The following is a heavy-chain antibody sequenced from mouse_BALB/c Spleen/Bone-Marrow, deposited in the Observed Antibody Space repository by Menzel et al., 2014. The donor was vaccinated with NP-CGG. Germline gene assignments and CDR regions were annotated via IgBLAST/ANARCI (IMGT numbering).Heavy chain of an antibody. J-gene: IGHJ4*01. CDR2: IWRRGST. Sequence: VHLVESGPSLVQPSQSLSITCTVSGFSLXSYGVHWVRQSPGKGLEWLGVIWRRGSTDYNAAFMSRLSITKDNSKSQVFFKMNSLQADDTAIYYCAKNDDDAMDYWGQGTSVTVSS. CDR1: GFSLXSYG. CDR3: AKNDDDAMDY. V-gene: IGHV2-5-1*01. D-gene: IGHD2-12*01.